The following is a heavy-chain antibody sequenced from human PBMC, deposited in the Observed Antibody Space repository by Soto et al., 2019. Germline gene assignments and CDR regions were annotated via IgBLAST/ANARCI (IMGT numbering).Heavy chain of an antibody. CDR1: GYTFTSYY. V-gene: IGHV1-46*01. J-gene: IGHJ4*02. Sequence: GASVKVSCKASGYTFTSYYMHWVRQAPGQGLEWMGIINPSGGSTSYAQKFQGRVTMTRDTSTSTAYMELSSLRSEDTAVYYCARGGYDILTGYSLFDYWGQGTLVTVSS. D-gene: IGHD3-9*01. CDR2: INPSGGST. CDR3: ARGGYDILTGYSLFDY.